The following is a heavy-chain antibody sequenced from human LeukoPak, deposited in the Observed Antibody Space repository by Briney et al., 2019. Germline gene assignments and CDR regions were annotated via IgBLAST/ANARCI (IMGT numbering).Heavy chain of an antibody. CDR1: GFTFSSYA. Sequence: GGSLRLSCAASGFTFSSYAMNWVRQAPGKGLEWVSAISGSGGNTYYADSVKGRFTISRDNSKNTLYLQMNSLRAEDTAVYYCARTGGTQAGNYWGQGTLVTVSS. D-gene: IGHD6-19*01. CDR3: ARTGGTQAGNY. J-gene: IGHJ4*02. V-gene: IGHV3-23*01. CDR2: ISGSGGNT.